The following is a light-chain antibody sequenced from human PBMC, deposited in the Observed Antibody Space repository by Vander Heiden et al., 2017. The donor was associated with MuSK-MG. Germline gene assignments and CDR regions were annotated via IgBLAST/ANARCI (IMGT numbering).Light chain of an antibody. Sequence: QGERATINCKSSHSVFYASNKKDYLAWYQQKPGQPPKLLLSWASTRATGVPDRFSGSGSGTDFTLTINSLQSEDVAVYYCQQDVGRPHTFGQGTQLEIK. CDR2: WAS. CDR1: HSVFYASNKKDY. CDR3: QQDVGRPHT. J-gene: IGKJ2*01. V-gene: IGKV4-1*01.